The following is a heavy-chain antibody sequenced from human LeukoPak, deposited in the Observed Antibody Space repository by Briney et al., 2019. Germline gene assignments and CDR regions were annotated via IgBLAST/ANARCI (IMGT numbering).Heavy chain of an antibody. CDR1: GGSFSGYY. CDR3: ARVHCTGWNNYYYYGMDV. J-gene: IGHJ6*02. V-gene: IGHV4-34*01. D-gene: IGHD1/OR15-1a*01. CDR2: INHSGST. Sequence: SETLSLTCAVYGGSFSGYYWSWIRQPPGKGLEWIGEINHSGSTSYNPSLKSRVTISVDTSKNQFSLKLSSVTAADTAVYYCARVHCTGWNNYYYYGMDVWGQGTTVTVSS.